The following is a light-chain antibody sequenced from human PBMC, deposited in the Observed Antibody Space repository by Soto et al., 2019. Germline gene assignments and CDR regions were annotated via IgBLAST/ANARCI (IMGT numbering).Light chain of an antibody. J-gene: IGKJ1*01. Sequence: EIVLTQSPGTLSLSPGERATLSCRASQSVSSSYLAWYQQKPGQAPRLLIYGASSRDTGIPDRFSGSGSGTDFTLTISRLEPEDFAVYYCQQYGRSPPPFGQGTKVEIK. V-gene: IGKV3-20*01. CDR1: QSVSSSY. CDR3: QQYGRSPPP. CDR2: GAS.